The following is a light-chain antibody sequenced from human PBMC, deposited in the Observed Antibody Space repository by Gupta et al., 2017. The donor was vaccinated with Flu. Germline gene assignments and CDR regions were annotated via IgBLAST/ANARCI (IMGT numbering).Light chain of an antibody. Sequence: TISSTGQGSSIGSDYGNYWHQKLAEAAPVLIIYSFSNRPGGVQDRSGGSKSSTAAFPAIAGLEAEDEGDYYCQCDISGKRGWVFGGGTKLTVL. V-gene: IGLV1-40*01. CDR3: QCDISGKRGWV. J-gene: IGLJ3*02. CDR1: GSSIGSDYG. CDR2: SFS.